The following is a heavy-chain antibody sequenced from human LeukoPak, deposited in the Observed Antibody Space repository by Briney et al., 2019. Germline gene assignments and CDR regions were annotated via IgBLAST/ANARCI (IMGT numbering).Heavy chain of an antibody. CDR1: GGTFSSYA. CDR3: ARVGRYSSSWYGDLDY. J-gene: IGHJ4*02. D-gene: IGHD6-13*01. V-gene: IGHV1-69*05. CDR2: IIPIFGTA. Sequence: GASVKVSCKASGGTFSSYAISWARQAPGQGLEWMGGIIPIFGTANYAQKFQGRVTITTDESTSTAYMELSSLRSEDTAVYYCARVGRYSSSWYGDLDYWGQGTLVTVSS.